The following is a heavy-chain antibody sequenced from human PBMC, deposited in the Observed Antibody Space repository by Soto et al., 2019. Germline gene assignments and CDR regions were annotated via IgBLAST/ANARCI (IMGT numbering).Heavy chain of an antibody. Sequence: SVKVSCKASGGTFSSYAISWVRQAPGQGLEWMGGIIPIFGTANYAQKFQGRVTITADESTSTAYMELGSLRSEDTAVYYCARVQGLEPANWFDPWGQGTLVTVSS. CDR1: GGTFSSYA. V-gene: IGHV1-69*13. D-gene: IGHD4-17*01. J-gene: IGHJ5*02. CDR3: ARVQGLEPANWFDP. CDR2: IIPIFGTA.